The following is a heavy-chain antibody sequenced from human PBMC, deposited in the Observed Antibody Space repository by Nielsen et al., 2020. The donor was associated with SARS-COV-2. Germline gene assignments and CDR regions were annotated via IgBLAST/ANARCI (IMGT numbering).Heavy chain of an antibody. Sequence: ASVKVSCKASGYTFTSYYMHWVRQAPGQGLDWMGIINPSGGSTSYAQKFQGRVTMTRDTSTSTAYMELRSLRSDDTAVYYCARDEGSGSYYWTIRPGGDPTDYWGQGTLVTVSS. V-gene: IGHV1-46*01. J-gene: IGHJ4*02. D-gene: IGHD3-10*01. CDR3: ARDEGSGSYYWTIRPGGDPTDY. CDR1: GYTFTSYY. CDR2: INPSGGST.